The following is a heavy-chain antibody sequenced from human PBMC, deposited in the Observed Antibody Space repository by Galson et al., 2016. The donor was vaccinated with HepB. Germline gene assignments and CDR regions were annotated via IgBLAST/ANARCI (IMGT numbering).Heavy chain of an antibody. CDR3: ARDVGGWGSY. CDR2: TNEYWRIT. V-gene: IGHV3-74*01. D-gene: IGHD3-10*01. Sequence: SLRLSCAASGFSFSSFWMHWVRQVLGRGLVWVARTNEYWRITDYADSVKGRFTISRDNPKNTLYLQMSSLRAEDTAVYFCARDVGGWGSYWGQGTLVTVSS. J-gene: IGHJ4*02. CDR1: GFSFSSFW.